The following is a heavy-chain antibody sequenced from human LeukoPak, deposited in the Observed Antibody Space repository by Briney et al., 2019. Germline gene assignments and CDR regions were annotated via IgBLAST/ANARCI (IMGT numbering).Heavy chain of an antibody. CDR3: ARNRGATGYYWVDY. CDR2: IWYDGSNK. Sequence: GGSLRLSCAASGFTFSSYDMHWVRQAPGKGLEWVAVIWYDGSNKYFADSVKGRFTISRDNSKNTLYLQMDSLRVEDTAVFYCARNRGATGYYWVDYWGQGTLVSVSS. J-gene: IGHJ4*02. CDR1: GFTFSSYD. D-gene: IGHD3-22*01. V-gene: IGHV3-33*01.